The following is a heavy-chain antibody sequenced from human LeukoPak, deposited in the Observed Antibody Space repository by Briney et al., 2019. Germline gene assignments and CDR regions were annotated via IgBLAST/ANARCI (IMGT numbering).Heavy chain of an antibody. D-gene: IGHD4-11*01. Sequence: EASVKVSCKTSGYTFTDYYIHWVRQAPGQGLEWMGWINPNSGETNSAQKFQGGVTMTGDTSISTAYMELRRVTSDDTAVYYCARDRDYSNTERGFDYWGQGTLVTVSS. V-gene: IGHV1-2*02. CDR2: INPNSGET. CDR1: GYTFTDYY. J-gene: IGHJ4*02. CDR3: ARDRDYSNTERGFDY.